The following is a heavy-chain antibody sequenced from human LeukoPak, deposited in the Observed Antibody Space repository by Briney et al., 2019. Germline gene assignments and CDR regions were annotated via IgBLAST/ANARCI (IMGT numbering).Heavy chain of an antibody. Sequence: PSQTLSLTCTVSGGSISSGSYYWSWIRQPAGKGLEWIGRTYTSGSTNYNPSLKSRVTISVDTSKNQFSLKLSSVTAADTAVYYCARSRYQLLYDYWGQGTLVTVSS. J-gene: IGHJ4*02. CDR2: TYTSGST. CDR3: ARSRYQLLYDY. CDR1: GGSISSGSYY. D-gene: IGHD2-2*02. V-gene: IGHV4-61*02.